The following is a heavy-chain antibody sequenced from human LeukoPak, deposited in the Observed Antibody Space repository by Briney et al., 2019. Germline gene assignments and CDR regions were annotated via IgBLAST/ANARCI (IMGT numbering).Heavy chain of an antibody. CDR2: ISYDGSNK. Sequence: GGSLRLSCAASGFTFSSYGMHRVRQAPGKGLEWVAVISYDGSNKYYADSVKGRFTISRDNSKNTLYLQMNSLRAEDTAVYYCAKSSGYEIDYWGQGTLVTVSS. CDR1: GFTFSSYG. J-gene: IGHJ4*02. D-gene: IGHD5-12*01. CDR3: AKSSGYEIDY. V-gene: IGHV3-30*18.